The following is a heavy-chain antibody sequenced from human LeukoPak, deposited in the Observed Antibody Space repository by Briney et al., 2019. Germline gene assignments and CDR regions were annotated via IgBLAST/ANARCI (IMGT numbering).Heavy chain of an antibody. J-gene: IGHJ3*02. Sequence: SSVKVSCKASGGTFSSYAISWVGQAPGQGLEWMGRIIPIFGTANYAQKFQGRVTITTDESTSTAYMELSSLRSEDTAVYYCARPGSPDYYDSSGFPLNDAFHIWGQGTMVTVSS. CDR3: ARPGSPDYYDSSGFPLNDAFHI. CDR1: GGTFSSYA. D-gene: IGHD3-22*01. V-gene: IGHV1-69*05. CDR2: IIPIFGTA.